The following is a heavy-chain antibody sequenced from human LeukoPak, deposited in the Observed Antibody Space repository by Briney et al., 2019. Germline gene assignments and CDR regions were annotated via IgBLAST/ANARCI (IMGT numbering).Heavy chain of an antibody. CDR1: GGSISSSSYY. V-gene: IGHV4-39*01. Sequence: PSETLSLTCTVPGGSISSSSYYWGWIRQSPWKGREWIGSIYYSGSTYYNPSLKSRVTISVDTSKNQFSLKLSSVTAADTAVYYCATLLYGDYDARDAFDIWGQGTMVTVSS. CDR3: ATLLYGDYDARDAFDI. J-gene: IGHJ3*02. D-gene: IGHD4-17*01. CDR2: IYYSGST.